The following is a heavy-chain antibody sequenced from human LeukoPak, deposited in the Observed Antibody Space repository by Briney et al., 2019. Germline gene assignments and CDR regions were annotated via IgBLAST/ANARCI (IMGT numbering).Heavy chain of an antibody. CDR2: VYSSGDT. D-gene: IGHD5-12*01. J-gene: IGHJ4*02. V-gene: IGHV4-4*07. CDR3: ARDKVANDY. CDR1: GAFISNHH. Sequence: SETLSLTCSVSGAFISNHHWSWIRQPAGKGLEWIGRVYSSGDTTYNPTLKSRVTISVDKSKSQFSLRLTSVTAADTAVYYCARDKVANDYWGQGTLVTVAS.